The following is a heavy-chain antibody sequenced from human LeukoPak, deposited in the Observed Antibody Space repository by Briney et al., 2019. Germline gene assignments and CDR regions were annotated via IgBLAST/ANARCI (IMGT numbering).Heavy chain of an antibody. J-gene: IGHJ6*03. V-gene: IGHV3-33*01. Sequence: GRSLRLSCAASGFTFSSCAMHWVRQAPGKGLEWVGLIWCDGTNKYYADSVTGRFTISRDNSKNTLYLDMSSLRPEDTAVYYCARAPVSSADYYYYMAVWGKGTTVTVSS. CDR3: ARAPVSSADYYYYMAV. CDR2: IWCDGTNK. D-gene: IGHD2-2*01. CDR1: GFTFSSCA.